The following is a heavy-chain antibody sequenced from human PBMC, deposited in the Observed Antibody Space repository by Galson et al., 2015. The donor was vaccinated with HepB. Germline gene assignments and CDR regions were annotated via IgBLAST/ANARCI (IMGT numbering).Heavy chain of an antibody. Sequence: SLRLSCAASGFTFSSYAMSWVRQAPGKGLEWVSAISGSGGSTYYADSVKGRFTISRDNSKNTLYLQMNSLRAEDTAVYYCAKDASYDYVWGSPKYYFDYWGQGTLVTVSS. CDR2: ISGSGGST. J-gene: IGHJ4*02. D-gene: IGHD3-16*01. CDR3: AKDASYDYVWGSPKYYFDY. CDR1: GFTFSSYA. V-gene: IGHV3-23*01.